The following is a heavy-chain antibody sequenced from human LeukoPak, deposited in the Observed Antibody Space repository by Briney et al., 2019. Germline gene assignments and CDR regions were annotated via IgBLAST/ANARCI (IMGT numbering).Heavy chain of an antibody. CDR1: GYTFTTHG. Sequence: GASVKVSRKASGYTFTTHGIAWVRQAPGQGLEWMGWISAHNGDTNYAQSLQGRVTMTTDTSTNTAYMELRSLRSDDTAVYYCARDGYFDLWGRGTLVTVSS. J-gene: IGHJ2*01. V-gene: IGHV1-18*01. CDR2: ISAHNGDT. CDR3: ARDGYFDL.